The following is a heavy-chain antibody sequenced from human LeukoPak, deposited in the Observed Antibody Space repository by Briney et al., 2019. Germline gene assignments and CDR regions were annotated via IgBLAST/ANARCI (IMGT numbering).Heavy chain of an antibody. CDR3: TREWTPPHSFDI. V-gene: IGHV3-11*01. D-gene: IGHD3/OR15-3a*01. CDR1: GSTFSEKY. J-gene: IGHJ3*02. CDR2: ISAGGSST. Sequence: GGSLRLSCEASGSTFSEKYMNWIRQAPGKGLEWLSSISAGGSSTRYADSVKGRFTISRDDAKNSLFLQMDSLRVQDTGIYYCTREWTPPHSFDIWGQGAKVTVAS.